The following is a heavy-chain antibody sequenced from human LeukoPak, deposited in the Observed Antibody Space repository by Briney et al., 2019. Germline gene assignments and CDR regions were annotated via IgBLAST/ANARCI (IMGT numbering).Heavy chain of an antibody. V-gene: IGHV3-74*03. J-gene: IGHJ4*02. CDR2: ISPDGSSA. Sequence: GGSLRLSCAASGFTFSSYWMHWVRQAPGKGLVWVARISPDGSSALSADSVRGRFTISRDNADNTLYLQLNSLRAEDTAVYYCARVSFCPRCHFDYWGQGTLVTVSS. CDR3: ARVSFCPRCHFDY. CDR1: GFTFSSYW. D-gene: IGHD2/OR15-2a*01.